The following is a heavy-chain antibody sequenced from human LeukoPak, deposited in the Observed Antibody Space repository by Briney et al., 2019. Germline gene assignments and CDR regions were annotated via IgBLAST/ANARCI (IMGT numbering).Heavy chain of an antibody. CDR3: ARGDYDFWSGYYHMDV. D-gene: IGHD3-3*01. Sequence: SETLSLTCTVSGGSISSYYWSWIRQPPGKGLEWIGYIYYSGSTNYNPSLKSRVTISVDTSKNQFSLKLSSVTAADTAVYYCARGDYDFWSGYYHMDVWGKGTTVTVSS. CDR1: GGSISSYY. J-gene: IGHJ6*03. V-gene: IGHV4-59*01. CDR2: IYYSGST.